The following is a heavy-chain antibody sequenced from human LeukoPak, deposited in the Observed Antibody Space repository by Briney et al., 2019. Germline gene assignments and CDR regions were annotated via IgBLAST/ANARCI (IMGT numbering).Heavy chain of an antibody. CDR1: GFAFNTFA. CDR3: VSPLAGPTTSWSQPGYFDL. Sequence: GGALKIFWAASGFAFNTFAMHRVRQAPSPGPELVALLWHDGSHKFYSNSVRGQFTISRDNAKNSLYLQMNSLRPEDTAVYYCVSPLAGPTTSWSQPGYFDLWGRGTLVTVSS. D-gene: IGHD2-2*01. J-gene: IGHJ2*01. V-gene: IGHV3-30*02. CDR2: LWHDGSHK.